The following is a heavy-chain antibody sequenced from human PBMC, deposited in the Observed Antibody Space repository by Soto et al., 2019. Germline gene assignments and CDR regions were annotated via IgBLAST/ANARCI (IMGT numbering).Heavy chain of an antibody. CDR2: IFYNRTT. V-gene: IGHV4-61*01. Sequence: SETLSLTCTVSGVSVSGSSCWTWIRQATGKGLEWSGCIFYNRTTHYNPSSRSPVTISVDTSKNQFSLELTSVRAEDTAVYCCARDWRLLQGTSSNRYYHPGLDVWGQGTKVT. CDR1: GVSVSGSSC. J-gene: IGHJ3*01. CDR3: ARDWRLLQGTSSNRYYHPGLDV. D-gene: IGHD1-1*01.